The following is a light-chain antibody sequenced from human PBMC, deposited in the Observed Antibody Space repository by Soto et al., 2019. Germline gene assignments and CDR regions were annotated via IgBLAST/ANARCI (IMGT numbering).Light chain of an antibody. V-gene: IGKV3-20*01. CDR2: GAS. J-gene: IGKJ1*01. CDR1: QSVSSSY. Sequence: EIVLTQSPGTLSLSPGERATLSCRASQSVSSSYLAWYQQKPGQAPRLLIYGASSRATGIPDRFGGSGSGTDFTLTISRLEPEDFAVYYCQQYGSSPFGQGTKVDIK. CDR3: QQYGSSP.